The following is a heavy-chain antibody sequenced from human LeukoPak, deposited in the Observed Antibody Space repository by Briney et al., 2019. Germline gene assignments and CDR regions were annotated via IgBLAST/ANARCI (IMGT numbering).Heavy chain of an antibody. V-gene: IGHV4-4*07. J-gene: IGHJ4*02. Sequence: PSETLSLTCTVSGGSISSYYWSWIRQPAGKGLEWIGRIYTSGSTNYNPSLKSRVTMSVDTSKNQFSLKLSSVTAADTAVYYCARDIGYGSGSYYNILDYWGQGTLVTVSS. CDR1: GGSISSYY. CDR3: ARDIGYGSGSYYNILDY. CDR2: IYTSGST. D-gene: IGHD3-10*01.